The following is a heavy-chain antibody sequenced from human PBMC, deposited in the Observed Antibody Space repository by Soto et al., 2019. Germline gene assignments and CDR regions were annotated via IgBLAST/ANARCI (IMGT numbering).Heavy chain of an antibody. D-gene: IGHD3-10*01. CDR2: IYHSGST. V-gene: IGHV4-30-2*01. CDR1: GGSISSGGYS. CDR3: ARVPGP. Sequence: QLQLHESGSGLAKPSQTLSLTCAVSGGSISSGGYSWSWIRQPPGKGLEWIGYIYHSGSTYYNPSLKSRVTISVDRSKNQFSLKLGSVTAADTAVYYCARVPGPWGQGTLVTVSS. J-gene: IGHJ5*02.